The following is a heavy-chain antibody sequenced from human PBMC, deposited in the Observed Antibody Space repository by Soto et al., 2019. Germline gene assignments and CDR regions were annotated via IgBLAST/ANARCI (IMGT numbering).Heavy chain of an antibody. Sequence: SETLSLTCTVSGGSISSYYWSWIRQPPGKGLEWIGYIYYSGSTNYNPSLKSRVTISVDTSKNQFSLKLSSVTAADTAVYYCARRTPDYSNYDWFVPWGQGTLVTVS. V-gene: IGHV4-59*01. D-gene: IGHD4-4*01. CDR3: ARRTPDYSNYDWFVP. CDR1: GGSISSYY. J-gene: IGHJ5*02. CDR2: IYYSGST.